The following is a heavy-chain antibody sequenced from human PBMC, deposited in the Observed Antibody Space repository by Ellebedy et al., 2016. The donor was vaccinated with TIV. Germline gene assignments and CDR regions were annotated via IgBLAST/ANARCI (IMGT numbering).Heavy chain of an antibody. J-gene: IGHJ4*02. CDR2: INPNSGDT. CDR3: ARESIEASGTFDY. V-gene: IGHV1-2*04. CDR1: GYPLPVYY. D-gene: IGHD6-13*01. Sequence: AASVQVSCKGSGYPLPVYYLHWVRQSPGQGVERMACINPNSGDTSSAQKFQGWVTLTRDTSISAAYIELRRLGSDDTAVYYCARESIEASGTFDYWGQGTLVTVSP.